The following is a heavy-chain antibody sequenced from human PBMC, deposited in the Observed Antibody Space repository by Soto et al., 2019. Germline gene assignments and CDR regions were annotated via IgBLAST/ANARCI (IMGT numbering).Heavy chain of an antibody. CDR2: ISHGGNEK. V-gene: IGHV3-30*18. J-gene: IGHJ6*02. Sequence: HVQLLESGGGVVQPGRSLRLSCAASGFIFSSYAMHWVRQAPGKGLEWVAVISHGGNEKYYADSVEGRFTISRDNSKNMVYLQMNGLRPEDTAVYYCAKVSSDRGYYYFAMDVWGQGTTVTVSS. D-gene: IGHD3-10*01. CDR3: AKVSSDRGYYYFAMDV. CDR1: GFIFSSYA.